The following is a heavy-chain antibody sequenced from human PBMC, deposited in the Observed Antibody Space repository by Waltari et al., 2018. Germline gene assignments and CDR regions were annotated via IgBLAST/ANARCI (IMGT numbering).Heavy chain of an antibody. J-gene: IGHJ4*02. Sequence: QVQLQESGPGLVKPSETLSLTCTVSGGSISSYYWSWIRQPPGKGLEWIGYIYYSGSTNYNPSLKSRVTISVDTSKNQFSLKLSSVTAADTAVYYCARVPGRGPSYFDYWGQGTLVTVSS. V-gene: IGHV4-59*01. CDR3: ARVPGRGPSYFDY. D-gene: IGHD3-10*01. CDR2: IYYSGST. CDR1: GGSISSYY.